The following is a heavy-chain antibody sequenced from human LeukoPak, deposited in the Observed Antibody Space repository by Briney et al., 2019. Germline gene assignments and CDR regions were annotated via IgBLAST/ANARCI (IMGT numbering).Heavy chain of an antibody. Sequence: SETLSLTCTVSGGSISSYYCSWIRQPAGKGLEWIGRIYTSGSTNYNPSLKSRVTMSVDTSRNQFSLKLSSVTAADTAVYYCAREREGLENSGWPYYFDYWGQGTLVTVSS. CDR1: GGSISSYY. D-gene: IGHD6-19*01. CDR3: AREREGLENSGWPYYFDY. V-gene: IGHV4-4*07. J-gene: IGHJ4*02. CDR2: IYTSGST.